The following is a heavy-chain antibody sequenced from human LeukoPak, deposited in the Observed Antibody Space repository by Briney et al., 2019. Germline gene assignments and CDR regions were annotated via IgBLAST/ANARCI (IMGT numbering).Heavy chain of an antibody. CDR1: GFSFKDYG. CDR3: AKHLTATNTYIFFGLDV. D-gene: IGHD1-26*01. J-gene: IGHJ6*02. Sequence: GGSLRLSCAATGFSFKDYGMHWVRQPPGKGLEWVSAFNWNGGGTDYADSVKGRFTISRDNAKNSLYLQLSSLRPEDTALYYCAKHLTATNTYIFFGLDVWGQGTSVTVSS. CDR2: FNWNGGGT. V-gene: IGHV3-9*01.